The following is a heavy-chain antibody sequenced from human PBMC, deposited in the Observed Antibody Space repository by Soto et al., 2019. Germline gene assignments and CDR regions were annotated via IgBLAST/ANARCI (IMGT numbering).Heavy chain of an antibody. V-gene: IGHV3-48*01. CDR1: GLTFSSYS. J-gene: IGHJ4*02. Sequence: GSLRLSCAASGLTFSSYSMNWVRQAPGKGLEWVSYISSSSSTIYYADSVKGRFTISRDNAKNSLYLQMNSLRAEDTAVYYCARDTPDILTGYSPNPFDYWGQGTLVTVSS. CDR3: ARDTPDILTGYSPNPFDY. D-gene: IGHD3-9*01. CDR2: ISSSSSTI.